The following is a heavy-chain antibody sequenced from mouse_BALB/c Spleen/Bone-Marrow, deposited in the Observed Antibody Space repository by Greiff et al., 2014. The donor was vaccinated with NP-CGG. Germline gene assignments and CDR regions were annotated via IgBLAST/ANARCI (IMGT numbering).Heavy chain of an antibody. J-gene: IGHJ2*01. CDR2: IAPGSGST. CDR1: GYTFTSYW. Sequence: DLVKPGASVKLSCKASGYTFTSYWINWTKQRPGQGLEWIGRIAPGSGSTYYNEMFKGKATLTVDTSSSTAYIQLSSLSSEDSAVYFCARREVRREGYYFDYWGQGTTLTVSS. D-gene: IGHD2-14*01. V-gene: IGHV1S41*01. CDR3: ARREVRREGYYFDY.